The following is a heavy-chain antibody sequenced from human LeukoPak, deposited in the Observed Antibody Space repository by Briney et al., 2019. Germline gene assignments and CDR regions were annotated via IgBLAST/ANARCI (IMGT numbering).Heavy chain of an antibody. V-gene: IGHV3-30*04. CDR2: ISYSGGAQK. J-gene: IGHJ4*02. Sequence: GGSLRLSCEAFGFTFSSYAMHWVRQAPGKGLEWVAVISYSGGAQKFYADSVNGRFTISRDNSKNTLFLQMDSLRAEDTAVYYCARDRGRYFDYNRVHFDYWGQGTLVTVSS. CDR1: GFTFSSYA. CDR3: ARDRGRYFDYNRVHFDY. D-gene: IGHD3-9*01.